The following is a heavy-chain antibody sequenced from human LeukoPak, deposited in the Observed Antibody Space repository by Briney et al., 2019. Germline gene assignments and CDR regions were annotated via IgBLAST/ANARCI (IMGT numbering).Heavy chain of an antibody. V-gene: IGHV1-69*01. D-gene: IGHD6-19*01. J-gene: IGHJ3*02. CDR3: AKRGHSSGWYLHAFDI. CDR2: IIPIFGTA. CDR1: GGTFSSYA. Sequence: SVKVSCKASGGTFSSYAISWVRQAPGQALEWMGGIIPIFGTANYAQKFQGRVTITADESTSTAYMELSSLRSEDTAVYYCAKRGHSSGWYLHAFDIWGQGTMVTVSS.